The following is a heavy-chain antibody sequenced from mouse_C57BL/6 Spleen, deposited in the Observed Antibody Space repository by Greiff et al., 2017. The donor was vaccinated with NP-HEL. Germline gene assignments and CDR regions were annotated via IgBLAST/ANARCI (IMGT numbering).Heavy chain of an antibody. CDR1: GYTFTSYW. D-gene: IGHD2-4*01. Sequence: QVQLQQPGAELVMPGASVKLSCKASGYTFTSYWMHWVKQRPGQGLEWIGEIDPSDSYTNYNQKFKGKSTLTVDKSSSTAYMQLSSLTSEDSAVYYCARSFYDYDSAWFAYWGQGTLVTVSA. J-gene: IGHJ3*01. CDR3: ARSFYDYDSAWFAY. V-gene: IGHV1-69*01. CDR2: IDPSDSYT.